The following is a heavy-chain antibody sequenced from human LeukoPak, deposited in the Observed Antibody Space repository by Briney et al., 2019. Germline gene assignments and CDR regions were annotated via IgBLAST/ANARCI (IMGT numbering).Heavy chain of an antibody. Sequence: ASVKVSCKVSRYTLTELSTHWVRQAPGKGLDWMGGFDPEDGKTIYAQKLQGRVTMTEDTSTDTAYMELSSLRSEDTAVYYCATFPIGYCSSTSCPYYFDYWGQGTLVTVSS. V-gene: IGHV1-24*01. CDR3: ATFPIGYCSSTSCPYYFDY. CDR1: RYTLTELS. D-gene: IGHD2-2*03. J-gene: IGHJ4*02. CDR2: FDPEDGKT.